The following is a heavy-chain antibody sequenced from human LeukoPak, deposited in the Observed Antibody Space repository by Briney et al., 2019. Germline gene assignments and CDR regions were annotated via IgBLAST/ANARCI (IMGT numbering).Heavy chain of an antibody. CDR2: INWNGGST. CDR1: GFTFSSYA. V-gene: IGHV3-20*04. D-gene: IGHD3-22*01. J-gene: IGHJ4*02. Sequence: GGSLRLSCATSGFTFSSYAMSWVRQAPGKGLEWVSVINWNGGSTSYADSVKGRFTISRDNAKNSLYLQMNSLRAEDTAVYYCARTTLSLYYYDSSGYQDLWGQGTLVTVSS. CDR3: ARTTLSLYYYDSSGYQDL.